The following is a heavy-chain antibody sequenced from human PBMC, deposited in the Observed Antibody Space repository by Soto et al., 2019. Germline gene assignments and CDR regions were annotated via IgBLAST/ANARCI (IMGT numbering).Heavy chain of an antibody. D-gene: IGHD4-4*01. CDR2: IYSGGST. CDR3: VREPTVTMMGAFDI. Sequence: GESLKISCAASGFTVSSNYMSWVRQAPGKGLEWVSVIYSGGSTSYADSVKDRFAISRDNSKNTLYLQMNSLRAEDTAVYYCVREPTVTMMGAFDIWGQGTMVTVSS. V-gene: IGHV3-53*01. CDR1: GFTVSSNY. J-gene: IGHJ3*02.